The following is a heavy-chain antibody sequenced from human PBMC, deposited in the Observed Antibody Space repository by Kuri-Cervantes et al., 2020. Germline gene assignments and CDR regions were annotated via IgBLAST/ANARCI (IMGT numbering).Heavy chain of an antibody. CDR1: GFTFSSYG. D-gene: IGHD2-8*01. CDR3: ARGPSVANVLTH. V-gene: IGHV3-33*08. CDR2: IWYDGSNK. Sequence: GESLKISCAASGFTFSSYGMHWVRQAPGKGLEWVAVIWYDGSNKYYADSVKGRFTISRDNAKNSLYLQMNSLRVDDAAVYYCARGPSVANVLTHWGQGTLVTVSS. J-gene: IGHJ4*02.